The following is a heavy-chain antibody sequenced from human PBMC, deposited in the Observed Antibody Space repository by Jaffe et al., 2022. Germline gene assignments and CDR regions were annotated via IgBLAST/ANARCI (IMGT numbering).Heavy chain of an antibody. D-gene: IGHD1-26*01. J-gene: IGHJ4*02. Sequence: QVQLVESGGGVVQPGGSLRLSCAASGFTFSSYGMHWVRQAPGKGLEWVAFIRYDGSNKYYADSVKGRFTISRDNSKNTLYLQMNSLRAEDTAVYYCAKDSTSVGDYWGQGTLVTVSS. CDR1: GFTFSSYG. V-gene: IGHV3-30*02. CDR2: IRYDGSNK. CDR3: AKDSTSVGDY.